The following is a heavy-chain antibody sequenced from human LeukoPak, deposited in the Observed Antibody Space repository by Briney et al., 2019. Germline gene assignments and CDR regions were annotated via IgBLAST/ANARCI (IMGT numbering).Heavy chain of an antibody. CDR1: GFTFDDYA. J-gene: IGHJ4*02. D-gene: IGHD4/OR15-4a*01. V-gene: IGHV3-9*01. Sequence: GGSLRLSCAASGFTFDDYAMHWVRQAPGKGLEWVSGISWNSGSIGYADSVKGRFTISRDNAKNSLYLQMNSLRAEDTALYYCAKDTHPNHGANYYFDYWGQGTLVTVSS. CDR2: ISWNSGSI. CDR3: AKDTHPNHGANYYFDY.